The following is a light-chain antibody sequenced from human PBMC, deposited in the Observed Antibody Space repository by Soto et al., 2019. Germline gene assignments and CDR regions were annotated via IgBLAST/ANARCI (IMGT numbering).Light chain of an antibody. CDR2: EVS. J-gene: IGLJ1*01. CDR3: CSYASTTFYV. Sequence: ALTQPASVSGSPGQSITISCTGTSSDVGSYNLVSWYQQHPGKAPKFMIYEVSKRPSGVSNRFSGSKSGNTASLTISGLQAEDVADYYCCSYASTTFYVFGPGTKVTVL. CDR1: SSDVGSYNL. V-gene: IGLV2-23*02.